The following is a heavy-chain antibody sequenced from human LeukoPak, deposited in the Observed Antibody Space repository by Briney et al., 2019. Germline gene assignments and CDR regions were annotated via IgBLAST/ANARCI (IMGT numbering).Heavy chain of an antibody. D-gene: IGHD5-12*01. CDR2: ISSSDSTI. CDR1: GFTFSSYS. Sequence: GGSLRLSCAASGFTFSSYSMNWVRQAPGKGLEWVSYISSSDSTIYYADSVKGRFTISRDDAKNSLYLQMNSLRAEDTAVYYCARAIVATNPYYYYGMDVWGQGTTVTVSS. V-gene: IGHV3-48*04. CDR3: ARAIVATNPYYYYGMDV. J-gene: IGHJ6*02.